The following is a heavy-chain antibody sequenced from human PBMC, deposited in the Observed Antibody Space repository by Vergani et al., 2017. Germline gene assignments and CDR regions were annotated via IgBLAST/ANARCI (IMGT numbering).Heavy chain of an antibody. V-gene: IGHV3-23*04. CDR1: GFTFSSYA. CDR3: ARDDPTGSYYYYGMDV. D-gene: IGHD4-11*01. Sequence: VQLVESGGGLVKPGGSLRLSCAASGFTFSSYAMSWVRQAPGKGLEWVSAISGSGGSTYYADSVKGRFTISRDNSKNTMYLQMNSLRAEDTAVYYFARDDPTGSYYYYGMDVWGQGTTVTVSS. J-gene: IGHJ6*02. CDR2: ISGSGGST.